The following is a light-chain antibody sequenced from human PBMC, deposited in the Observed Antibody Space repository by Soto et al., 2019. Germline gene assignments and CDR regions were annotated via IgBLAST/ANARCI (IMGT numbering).Light chain of an antibody. V-gene: IGKV1-6*01. J-gene: IGKJ2*01. CDR2: VES. Sequence: AIQMTQSPPSLSASVGDRVTITCRASQDIRNNLGWYQQIPGEAPKLLIYVESSLQSGVPSRFSASGSGTDFTLTISSLQPEDFATYYCQQNDNYPLTFGQGTKLEIK. CDR1: QDIRNN. CDR3: QQNDNYPLT.